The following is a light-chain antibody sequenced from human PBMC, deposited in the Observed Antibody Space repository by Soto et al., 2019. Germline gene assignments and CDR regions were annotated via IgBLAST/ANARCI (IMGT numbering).Light chain of an antibody. V-gene: IGKV3-11*01. CDR2: YAS. Sequence: EIVLTQSPATLSLSPGERATLSCRASQSVSSYLTWHQHKPGQPPRLIIYYASNRDTGIPARFSGSGSGTDFTLTISSLEPEDFAVYYCQQRYTWPWTFGQGTKVEIK. CDR1: QSVSSY. CDR3: QQRYTWPWT. J-gene: IGKJ1*01.